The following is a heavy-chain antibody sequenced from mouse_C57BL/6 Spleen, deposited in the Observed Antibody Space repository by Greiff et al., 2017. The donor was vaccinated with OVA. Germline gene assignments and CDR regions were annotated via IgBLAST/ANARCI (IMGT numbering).Heavy chain of an antibody. D-gene: IGHD4-1*01. CDR2: IDPNSGGT. CDR3: ARWEDCSMDD. Sequence: QVKLQQSGAELVKPGASVTLSCKASGYTFTSYWMHWVKQRPGRGLEWIGWIDPNSGGTKYNEKFKSKATLTVDKSSSTAYMQRSCLTSEDSAGCYCARWEDCSMDDWGQGTSVTVST. J-gene: IGHJ4*01. CDR1: GYTFTSYW. V-gene: IGHV1-72*01.